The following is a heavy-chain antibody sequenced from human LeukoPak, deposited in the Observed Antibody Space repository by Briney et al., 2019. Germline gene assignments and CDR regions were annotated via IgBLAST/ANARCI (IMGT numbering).Heavy chain of an antibody. V-gene: IGHV3-11*04. Sequence: PGGSLRLSCAASGFTFSDYYMSWIRQAPGKGLEGVSYISSGTTIYYADSVKGRFTISRDNAKSSLYLQMNSLRAEDTAVYYCARDPTGEGDYWGQGTLVTVSS. CDR1: GFTFSDYY. CDR2: ISSGTTI. D-gene: IGHD7-27*01. J-gene: IGHJ4*02. CDR3: ARDPTGEGDY.